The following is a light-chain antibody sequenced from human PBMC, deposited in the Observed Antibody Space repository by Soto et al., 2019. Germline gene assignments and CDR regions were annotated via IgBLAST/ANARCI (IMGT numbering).Light chain of an antibody. V-gene: IGKV3-15*01. J-gene: IGKJ1*01. Sequence: EIVMTQSPATLSVSPGERATLSCRARQSVGSNLAWYQQKPGQAPRLLIYGASTRAAAIPARFSGSGSGTEFTLIISSLQSEDSAVYFCQQYNTSWTFGPGTKVEIK. CDR1: QSVGSN. CDR3: QQYNTSWT. CDR2: GAS.